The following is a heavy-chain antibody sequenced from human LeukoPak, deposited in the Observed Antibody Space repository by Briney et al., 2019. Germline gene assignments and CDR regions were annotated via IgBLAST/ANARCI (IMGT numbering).Heavy chain of an antibody. D-gene: IGHD4-23*01. V-gene: IGHV3-7*01. CDR3: ARVATTVVTPDPFPFDY. CDR2: IMQDGSEK. J-gene: IGHJ4*02. CDR1: GFTLSSYW. Sequence: GGSLRLSCAASGFTLSSYWMSWVRQAPGKGLEWVANIMQDGSEKYYVDSVKGRFTISRDSAKNSLYLQMNSLRDEDTAVYHCARVATTVVTPDPFPFDYWGQGTLVTVSS.